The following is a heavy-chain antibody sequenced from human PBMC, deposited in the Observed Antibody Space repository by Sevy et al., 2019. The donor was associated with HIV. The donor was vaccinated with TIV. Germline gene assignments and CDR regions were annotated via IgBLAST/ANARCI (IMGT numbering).Heavy chain of an antibody. CDR3: ARGDYYGSLYYFDY. J-gene: IGHJ4*02. CDR2: ISSGSSYI. CDR1: GFTFSNYF. Sequence: GGSLRLSCAASGFTFSNYFINWVRQAPGKGLEGVSSISSGSSYIFYADSVKGRFTISRDNAKNSLYLHMNSLRAEDTAVYYCARGDYYGSLYYFDYWGPGTLVTVSS. D-gene: IGHD3-10*01. V-gene: IGHV3-21*01.